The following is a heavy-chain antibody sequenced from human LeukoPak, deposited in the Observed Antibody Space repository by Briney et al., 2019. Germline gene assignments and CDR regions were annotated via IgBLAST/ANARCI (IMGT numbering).Heavy chain of an antibody. CDR3: ARDTVVITKTHSYYYYGMDV. Sequence: PGGSLRLSCATPQLRFNNYGMPWVRQAPGKGLKWVPSITGRGGGTQYADSVQGRFTISRDNSKNTLYLQMNSLRAEDTAVYYCARDTVVITKTHSYYYYGMDVWGQGTTVTVSS. CDR2: ITGRGGGT. J-gene: IGHJ6*02. CDR1: QLRFNNYG. D-gene: IGHD4-23*01. V-gene: IGHV3-23*01.